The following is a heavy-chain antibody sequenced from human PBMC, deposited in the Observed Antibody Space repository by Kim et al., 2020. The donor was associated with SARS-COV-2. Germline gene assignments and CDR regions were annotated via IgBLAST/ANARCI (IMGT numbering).Heavy chain of an antibody. CDR3: ARLQDRAAADY. CDR1: GFTFSTYW. D-gene: IGHD6-13*01. V-gene: IGHV3-7*01. J-gene: IGHJ4*02. Sequence: GGSLRLSCVASGFTFSTYWMTWVRQAPGKGLEWVANIKQDGSEKQYVDSVRGRFTISRDNAKNSLYLQMNSLRVEDTAVYYCARLQDRAAADYWGQGTLV. CDR2: IKQDGSEK.